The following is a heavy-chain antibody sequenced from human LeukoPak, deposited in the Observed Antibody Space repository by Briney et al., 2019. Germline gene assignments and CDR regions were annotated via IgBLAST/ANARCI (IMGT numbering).Heavy chain of an antibody. D-gene: IGHD3-10*01. Sequence: SETLSLTCTVSGGSISSGSYYWSWIRQPAGKGLEWIGRIYTTGSTNYNPSLKSRVTMSVDTSKNQFSLKLSSVTAADTAVYYCARWVRSAGFFDYWGQGTLVTVSS. CDR2: IYTTGST. CDR3: ARWVRSAGFFDY. J-gene: IGHJ4*02. V-gene: IGHV4-61*02. CDR1: GGSISSGSYY.